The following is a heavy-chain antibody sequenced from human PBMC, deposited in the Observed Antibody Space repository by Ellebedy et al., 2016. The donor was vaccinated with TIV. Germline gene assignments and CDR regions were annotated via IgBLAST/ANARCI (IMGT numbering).Heavy chain of an antibody. V-gene: IGHV1-18*04. Sequence: AASVKVSCKASGYTFTNYGLSWVRQAPGQGLEWMGWISGYDGKTHYAQTLQGRVTLTTDTSTTTAYMELRSLRSDDTAVYYCAKEKGDLVQAGSDSWGQGTLVTVSS. CDR1: GYTFTNYG. CDR3: AKEKGDLVQAGSDS. J-gene: IGHJ5*01. D-gene: IGHD6-13*01. CDR2: ISGYDGKT.